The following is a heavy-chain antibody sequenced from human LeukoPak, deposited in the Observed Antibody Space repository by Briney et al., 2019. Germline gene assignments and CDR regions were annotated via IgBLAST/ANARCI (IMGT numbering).Heavy chain of an antibody. CDR3: TREGYGDSGFSDY. CDR1: GGSVSSGSYY. V-gene: IGHV4-61*01. CDR2: IYYSGST. Sequence: PSETLSLTCTVSGGSVSSGSYYWSWIRQPPGKGLEWIGYIYYSGSTNYNPSLKSRVTISVDTSKNQFSLKLSSVTAADTAVYYCTREGYGDSGFSDYWGQGTLVTVSS. J-gene: IGHJ4*02. D-gene: IGHD4-17*01.